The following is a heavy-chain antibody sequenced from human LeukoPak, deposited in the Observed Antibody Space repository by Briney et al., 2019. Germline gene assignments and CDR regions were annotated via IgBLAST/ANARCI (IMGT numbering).Heavy chain of an antibody. CDR3: ARGDYGSGSYHYYYYYMDV. V-gene: IGHV1-2*02. CDR1: GYTFTGYY. Sequence: ASVKVSCKASGYTFTGYYMHWVRQAPGQGLEWMGWINPNSGGTNYAQKFQGRVTMTRDTSISTAYMELSRLRSDDTAVYYCARGDYGSGSYHYYYYYMDVWGKGTTVTVSS. J-gene: IGHJ6*03. D-gene: IGHD3-10*01. CDR2: INPNSGGT.